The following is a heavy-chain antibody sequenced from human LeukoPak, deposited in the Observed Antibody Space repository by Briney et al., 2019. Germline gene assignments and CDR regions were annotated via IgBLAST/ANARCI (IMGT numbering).Heavy chain of an antibody. Sequence: GGSLRLSCAASGFSFSSYSMNWVRQAPGKWLEWVSSISSSSGYIYYADSVTGRFTISRDNAKNSLYLQMNSLRAEHMGIYYWARKSIAVAGPFEYWGQGTLVTVSS. D-gene: IGHD6-19*01. CDR3: ARKSIAVAGPFEY. CDR2: ISSSSGYI. CDR1: GFSFSSYS. J-gene: IGHJ4*02. V-gene: IGHV3-21*01.